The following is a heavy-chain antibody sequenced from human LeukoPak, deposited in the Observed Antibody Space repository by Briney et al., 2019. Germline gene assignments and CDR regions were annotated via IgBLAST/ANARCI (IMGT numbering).Heavy chain of an antibody. CDR1: GFTFSSYG. CDR3: ARDDYYGSGGFDY. V-gene: IGHV3-23*01. D-gene: IGHD3-10*01. J-gene: IGHJ4*02. CDR2: ISGSGGST. Sequence: GGSLRLSCAASGFTFSSYGMSWVRQAPGKGLEWVSAISGSGGSTYYADSVKGRFTISRDNSKNTLYLQMNSLRAEDTAVYYCARDDYYGSGGFDYWGQGTLVTVSS.